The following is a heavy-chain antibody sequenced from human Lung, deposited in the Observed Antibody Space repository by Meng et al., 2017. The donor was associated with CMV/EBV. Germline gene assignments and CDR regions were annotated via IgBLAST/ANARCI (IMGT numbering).Heavy chain of an antibody. V-gene: IGHV1-18*01. D-gene: IGHD1-14*01. CDR1: GYTFTTYG. CDR2: ITAHNGYT. J-gene: IGHJ6*02. CDR3: ASLFSPPEGGPFYYNHYGMDV. Sequence: ASVXVSXKASGYTFTTYGISWVRHAPGEGLEWVGWITAHNGYTNYAQNFQDRVTMATDTSTSTVYMELRSLRSDDTAVYYCASLFSPPEGGPFYYNHYGMDVWGQGTRVTVSS.